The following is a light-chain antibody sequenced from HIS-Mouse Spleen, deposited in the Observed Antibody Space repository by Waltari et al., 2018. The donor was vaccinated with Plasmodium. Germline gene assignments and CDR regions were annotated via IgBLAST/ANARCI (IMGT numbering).Light chain of an antibody. CDR2: EGS. J-gene: IGLJ3*02. Sequence: QSALTQPASVSGSPGQSITISCTGTSSDVGGYNLVSWYQQHPGKAPKLMIYEGSKRPSVVSNRFSGSKSGNTASLTISGLQAEDEADYYCCSYAGSSTNWVFGGGTKLTVL. CDR3: CSYAGSSTNWV. V-gene: IGLV2-23*01. CDR1: SSDVGGYNL.